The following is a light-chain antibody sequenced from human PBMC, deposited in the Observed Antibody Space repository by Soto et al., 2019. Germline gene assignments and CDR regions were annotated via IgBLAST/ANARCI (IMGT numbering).Light chain of an antibody. CDR2: EVT. V-gene: IGLV2-8*01. Sequence: QSALTQPPSASGSPGQSVTISCTGTSSDVGAYNYVSWYQQHPGKAPKLIIYEVTERPSGVPDRFSGSKSGNTASLTVSGLQAEDEADFYCSSYAGSHNVIFGGGTKVNVL. J-gene: IGLJ2*01. CDR3: SSYAGSHNVI. CDR1: SSDVGAYNY.